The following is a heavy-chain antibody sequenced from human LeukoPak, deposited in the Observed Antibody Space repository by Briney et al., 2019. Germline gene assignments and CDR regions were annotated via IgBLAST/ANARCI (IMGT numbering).Heavy chain of an antibody. CDR2: IYYSGST. CDR1: GGSISSGGYY. V-gene: IGHV4-61*08. Sequence: SETLSLTCTVSGGSISSGGYYWSWIRQPPGKGLEWIGYIYYSGSTNYNPSLKSRVTISVDTSKNQFSLKLSSVTAADTAVYYCARGPWLGLDYWGQGTLVTVSS. CDR3: ARGPWLGLDY. J-gene: IGHJ4*02. D-gene: IGHD3-22*01.